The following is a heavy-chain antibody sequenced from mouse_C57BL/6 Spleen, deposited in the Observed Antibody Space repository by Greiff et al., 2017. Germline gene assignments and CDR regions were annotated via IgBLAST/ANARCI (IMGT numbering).Heavy chain of an antibody. V-gene: IGHV1-54*01. CDR1: GYAFTNYL. J-gene: IGHJ3*01. CDR3: ARHYYGSSFFAY. Sequence: QVQLQQSGAELVRPGTSVKVSCKASGYAFTNYLLEWVKQRPGQGLEWIGVINPGSGGTNYNEKFKGKATLTADKSSSTAYMQLSSLTSEDSAVYFCARHYYGSSFFAYWGQGTLVTVSA. D-gene: IGHD1-1*01. CDR2: INPGSGGT.